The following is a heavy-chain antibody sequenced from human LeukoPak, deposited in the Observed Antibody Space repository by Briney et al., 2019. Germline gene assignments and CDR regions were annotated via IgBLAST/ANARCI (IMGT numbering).Heavy chain of an antibody. Sequence: GGSLRLSCAASGFTFSSYGMHWVRQAPGKGLEWVAVISYDGSNKYYADSVKGRFTISRDNSKNTLYLQMNSLRAEDTAVYYCAKQTAMVNFDYWGQGTLVTVSS. D-gene: IGHD5-18*01. CDR3: AKQTAMVNFDY. J-gene: IGHJ4*02. V-gene: IGHV3-30*18. CDR1: GFTFSSYG. CDR2: ISYDGSNK.